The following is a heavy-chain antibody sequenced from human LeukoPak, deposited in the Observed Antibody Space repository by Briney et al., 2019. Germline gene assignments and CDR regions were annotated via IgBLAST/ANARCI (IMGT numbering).Heavy chain of an antibody. J-gene: IGHJ4*02. CDR2: IYYSGST. V-gene: IGHV4-30-4*08. CDR1: GGSISSGDYY. D-gene: IGHD3-10*01. Sequence: PSQTLSLTCTVSGGSISSGDYYWSWIRQPPGKGLEWIGYIYYSGSTYYNPSLKSRVTISVDTSKNQFSLKLSSVTAADTAVYYCARVDYGSGSYGVYYYFDYWGQGTLVTVSS. CDR3: ARVDYGSGSYGVYYYFDY.